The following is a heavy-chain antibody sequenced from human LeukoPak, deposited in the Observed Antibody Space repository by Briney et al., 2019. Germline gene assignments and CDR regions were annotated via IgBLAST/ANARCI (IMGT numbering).Heavy chain of an antibody. Sequence: PSETLSLTCSVSGGSIRSYYWSWIRQPPGKGLEWIGYIYYSGSTNYNPSLKSRVTISVDTSKNQFTLKLSSVTAADTAVYYCARGRYGWLPFDYWGQGTLVTVSS. V-gene: IGHV4-59*01. CDR3: ARGRYGWLPFDY. D-gene: IGHD3-16*01. CDR1: GGSIRSYY. CDR2: IYYSGST. J-gene: IGHJ4*02.